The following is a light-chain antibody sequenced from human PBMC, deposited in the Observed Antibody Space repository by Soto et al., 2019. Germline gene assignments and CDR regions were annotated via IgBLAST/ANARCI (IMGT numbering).Light chain of an antibody. CDR2: AAS. Sequence: IQLTQSPSSLSASVGDRVTITCRASQGISGYLAWYQQKPGKAPNLLIYAASSLQSGVPPRFSGSGSGTEFTLTISSLQPEYFATYYCQQVNSYPLTFGGGTKVEIK. CDR3: QQVNSYPLT. CDR1: QGISGY. V-gene: IGKV1-9*01. J-gene: IGKJ4*01.